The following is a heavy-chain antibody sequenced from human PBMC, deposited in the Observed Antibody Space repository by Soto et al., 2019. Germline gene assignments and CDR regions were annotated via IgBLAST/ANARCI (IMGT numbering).Heavy chain of an antibody. CDR2: IYYSGST. CDR3: ARGQLEGLVSRYYFDY. D-gene: IGHD1-1*01. J-gene: IGHJ4*02. CDR1: GGSISSGGYY. V-gene: IGHV4-31*03. Sequence: QVQLQESGPGLVKPSQTLSLTCTVSGGSISSGGYYWSWIRQHPGKGLEWIGYIYYSGSTYYNPSLKSRVTISVDTSKNQFSLKLSSVTAADTAGYYCARGQLEGLVSRYYFDYWGQGTLVTVSS.